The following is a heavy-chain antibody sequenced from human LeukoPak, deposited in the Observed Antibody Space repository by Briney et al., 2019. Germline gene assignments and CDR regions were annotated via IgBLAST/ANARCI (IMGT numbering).Heavy chain of an antibody. CDR2: ISSSSAYI. V-gene: IGHV3-21*01. CDR1: RFTFSSYS. Sequence: PGGSLRLSCAASRFTFSSYSMNWVRQAPGKGLEWVSSISSSSAYIYYADSVKGRFTISRDNAKNSLYLQMNSLRAEDTAVYYCARDATLYSYGLSDYWGQGTLVTVSS. D-gene: IGHD5-18*01. J-gene: IGHJ4*02. CDR3: ARDATLYSYGLSDY.